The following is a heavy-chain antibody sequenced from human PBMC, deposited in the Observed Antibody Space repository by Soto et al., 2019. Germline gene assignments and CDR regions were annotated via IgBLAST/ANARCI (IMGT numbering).Heavy chain of an antibody. CDR1: GGSISSYY. J-gene: IGHJ6*01. D-gene: IGHD2-15*01. CDR3: ARAIGYFDGPTHYYYRMAL. V-gene: IGHV4-59*01. CDR2: IYYSGST. Sequence: PSETLSLTCTVSGGSISSYYWSWIRQPPGKGLEWIGYIYYSGSTNYNPSLKSRVTISVDTSKNQFSLKLSSVTAADTAVYYCARAIGYFDGPTHYYYRMALWGRGTTVPVSS.